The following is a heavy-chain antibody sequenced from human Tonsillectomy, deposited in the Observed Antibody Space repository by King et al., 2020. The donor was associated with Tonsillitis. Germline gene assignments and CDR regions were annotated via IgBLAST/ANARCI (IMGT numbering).Heavy chain of an antibody. Sequence: QVQLQESGPGLVKPSETLSLTCSVAGASISSSSHYWGWIRQTPGKGLEWIGSIYYSGIDYYSPSLKSRVAISVDTSKNQFSLKLSSVTAADTAVYFCARHWADYGSGSYYEWNFDYWGRGTLVTVSS. CDR1: GASISSSSHY. D-gene: IGHD3-10*01. CDR2: IYYSGID. J-gene: IGHJ4*02. V-gene: IGHV4-39*01. CDR3: ARHWADYGSGSYYEWNFDY.